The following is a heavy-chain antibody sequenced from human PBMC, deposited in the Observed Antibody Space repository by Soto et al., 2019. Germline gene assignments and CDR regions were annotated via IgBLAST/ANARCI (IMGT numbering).Heavy chain of an antibody. CDR2: IYHSGST. Sequence: SETLSLTCAVSGGSISSSNWWSWVRQPPGKGLEWIGEIYHSGSTNYNPSLKSRVTISVDKSKNQFSLKLSSVTAADTAVYYCARCYGSGSSYYYYYGMDVWGQGTTVTVSS. V-gene: IGHV4-4*02. J-gene: IGHJ6*02. CDR1: GGSISSSNW. D-gene: IGHD3-10*01. CDR3: ARCYGSGSSYYYYYGMDV.